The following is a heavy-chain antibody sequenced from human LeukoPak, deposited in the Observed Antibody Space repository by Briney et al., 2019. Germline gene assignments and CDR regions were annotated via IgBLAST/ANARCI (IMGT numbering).Heavy chain of an antibody. CDR1: GGTFSSYA. J-gene: IGHJ4*02. CDR3: ARDSGSYYHY. Sequence: ASVKVSCMASGGTFSSYAISWVRQAPGQGLEGMGGIIPIFGTANYAQKFQGRVTITADESTSTAYMELSSLRSEDTAVYYCARDSGSYYHYWGPGTLVTVSS. CDR2: IIPIFGTA. V-gene: IGHV1-69*13. D-gene: IGHD1-26*01.